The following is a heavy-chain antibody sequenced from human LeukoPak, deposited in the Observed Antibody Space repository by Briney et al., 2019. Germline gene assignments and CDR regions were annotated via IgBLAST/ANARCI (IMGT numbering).Heavy chain of an antibody. V-gene: IGHV1-8*03. Sequence: ASVKVSCKASGYTFTSYDINWVRQATGQGLEWMGWMNPNSGNTGYAQKFQGRVTITRNTSISTAYMELSSLRSEDTAVYYCARGPYYYDSSGYSNWFDPWGQGTLVTVSS. CDR3: ARGPYYYDSSGYSNWFDP. D-gene: IGHD3-22*01. CDR1: GYTFTSYD. J-gene: IGHJ5*02. CDR2: MNPNSGNT.